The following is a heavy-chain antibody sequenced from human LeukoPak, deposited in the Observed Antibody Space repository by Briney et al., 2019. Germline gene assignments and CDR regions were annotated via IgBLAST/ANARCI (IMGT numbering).Heavy chain of an antibody. J-gene: IGHJ4*02. Sequence: SETLSLTCTVSGYSISSGYYWGWIRQPPGKGLEWIGSIYHSGSTYYNPSLKSRVTISVDTSKNQFSLKLSSVTAADTAVYYCARDGYSYGSYFDYWGQGTLVTVSS. V-gene: IGHV4-38-2*02. CDR3: ARDGYSYGSYFDY. CDR1: GYSISSGYY. D-gene: IGHD5-18*01. CDR2: IYHSGST.